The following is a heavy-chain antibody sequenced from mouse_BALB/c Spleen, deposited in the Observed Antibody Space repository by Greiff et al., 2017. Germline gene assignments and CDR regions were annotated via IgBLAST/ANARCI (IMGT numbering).Heavy chain of an antibody. CDR3: ARFYDYDSYYFDY. CDR2: ISYSGST. CDR1: GDSITSGY. D-gene: IGHD2-4*01. Sequence: EVKVVESGPSLVKPSQTLSLTCSVTGDSITSGYWNWIRKFPGNKLEYMGYISYSGSTYYNPSLKSRISITRDTSKNQYYLQLNSVTTEDTATYYCARFYDYDSYYFDYWGQGTTLTVSS. V-gene: IGHV3-8*02. J-gene: IGHJ2*01.